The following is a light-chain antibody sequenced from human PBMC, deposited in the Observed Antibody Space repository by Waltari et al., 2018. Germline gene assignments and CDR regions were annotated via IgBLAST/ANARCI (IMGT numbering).Light chain of an antibody. J-gene: IGKJ4*01. V-gene: IGKV1-9*01. CDR3: QQLDSYPLT. CDR1: QGISSY. Sequence: DIQLTQSPSFLSASVGDSVTITCRSSQGISSYFAWFQQKPGQAPKLLIYAASTLQSGVPSRFSGSGSGTDFTLTISSLQPEDFATYYCQQLDSYPLTFGGGTKVEIK. CDR2: AAS.